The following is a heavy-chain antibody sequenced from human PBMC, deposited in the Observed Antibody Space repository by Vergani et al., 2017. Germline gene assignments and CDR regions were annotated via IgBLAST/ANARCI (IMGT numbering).Heavy chain of an antibody. V-gene: IGHV1-69*01. J-gene: IGHJ6*02. CDR3: AREYSTTGTTHPYYYGMDV. Sequence: QVQLVQSGAEVKKTGSSVKVSCKASGGTFSSYAISWVRQAPGQGLEWMGGIIPIFGTANYAQKFQGRVTITADESTSTAYMELSSLRSEDTAVYYCAREYSTTGTTHPYYYGMDVWGQGTTVTVSS. D-gene: IGHD1-1*01. CDR2: IIPIFGTA. CDR1: GGTFSSYA.